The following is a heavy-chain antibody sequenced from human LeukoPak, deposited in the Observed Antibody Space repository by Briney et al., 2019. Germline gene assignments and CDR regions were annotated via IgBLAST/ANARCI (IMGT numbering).Heavy chain of an antibody. CDR3: AKGGHYNFDY. V-gene: IGHV3-7*01. D-gene: IGHD4-11*01. J-gene: IGHJ4*02. Sequence: GGSLRLSCAASGFTFSTYWMKWVREAPGKGRECVASIKEDGSDKYYVDSVKGRFSISRDNAKNSLYLQMNSLRTEDTAVYYCAKGGHYNFDYWGQGTLVTVSS. CDR1: GFTFSTYW. CDR2: IKEDGSDK.